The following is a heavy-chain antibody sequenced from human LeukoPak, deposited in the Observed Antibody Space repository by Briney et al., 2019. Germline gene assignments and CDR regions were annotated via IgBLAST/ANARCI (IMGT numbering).Heavy chain of an antibody. CDR1: GFIFSNSW. CDR2: INQGGSAK. CDR3: AKVKTTGNDAFDI. D-gene: IGHD4-17*01. Sequence: GGSLRLSCAASGFIFSNSWMTWVRRAPGKGLEWVANINQGGSAKNYVDSVKGRFTISRDDAKNSLFLQMNSLRAEDTAVYYCAKVKTTGNDAFDIWGQGTMVTVSS. V-gene: IGHV3-7*01. J-gene: IGHJ3*02.